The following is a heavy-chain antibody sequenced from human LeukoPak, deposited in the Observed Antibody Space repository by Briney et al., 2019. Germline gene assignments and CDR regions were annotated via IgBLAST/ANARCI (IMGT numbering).Heavy chain of an antibody. CDR3: AKDQYYYDSSGYEEFDY. V-gene: IGHV3-23*01. J-gene: IGHJ4*02. CDR1: GFTFSNYA. Sequence: SGGSLRLSCAASGFTFSNYAMSWVRQAPGKGLEWVSTISNSDGNTYYADSVKGRFTISRDNSKNTLYLQMNSLTAEDTAIYYCAKDQYYYDSSGYEEFDYWGQGTLVTVSS. CDR2: ISNSDGNT. D-gene: IGHD3-22*01.